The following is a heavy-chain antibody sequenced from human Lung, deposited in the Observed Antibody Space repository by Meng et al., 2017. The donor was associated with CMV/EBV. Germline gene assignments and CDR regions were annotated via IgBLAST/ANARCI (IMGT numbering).Heavy chain of an antibody. D-gene: IGHD5-18*01. CDR2: INHSGSEGYGGTR. CDR3: TTGGGGSHGYPYYFDY. J-gene: IGHJ4*02. V-gene: IGHV3-49*03. Sequence: GGSLRLXXAVYGGSFSGYYWSWIRQPPGKGLEWIGEINHSGSEGYGGTREYAASVKGRFTISRDDSKSIAYLQMDSLNTEDTALYYCTTGGGGSHGYPYYFDYWGQGXLVTVSS. CDR1: GGSFSGYY.